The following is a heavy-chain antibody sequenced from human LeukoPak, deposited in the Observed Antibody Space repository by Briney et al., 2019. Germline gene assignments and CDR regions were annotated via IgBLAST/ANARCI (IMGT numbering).Heavy chain of an antibody. CDR2: INSAGRNI. D-gene: IGHD3-10*01. Sequence: GGSLRLSCVASGFTFSSYEMNWVRLAPGKGLEWVSDINSAGRNIHYADSVKGRFTISRDNAKNTLFLQMNSLGAEDSAVYYCARGNFYSGSGSSPLDYWGQGTLVTVSS. J-gene: IGHJ4*02. V-gene: IGHV3-48*03. CDR1: GFTFSSYE. CDR3: ARGNFYSGSGSSPLDY.